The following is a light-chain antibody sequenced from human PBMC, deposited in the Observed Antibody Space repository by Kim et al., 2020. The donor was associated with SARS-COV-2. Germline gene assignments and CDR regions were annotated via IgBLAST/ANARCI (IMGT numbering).Light chain of an antibody. CDR1: QSVSSN. J-gene: IGKJ2*01. CDR2: GAS. Sequence: VSPGERATLSCRAGQSVSSNLAWYQQKPGQAPRLLIYGASTRATGIPARFSGSGSGTEFTLTISSLQSEDFAVYYCQQYNNWPPYTFGQGTKLEI. CDR3: QQYNNWPPYT. V-gene: IGKV3-15*01.